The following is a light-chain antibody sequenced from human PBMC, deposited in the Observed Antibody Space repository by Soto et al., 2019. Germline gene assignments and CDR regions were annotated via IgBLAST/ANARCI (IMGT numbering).Light chain of an antibody. CDR1: SSDVGSYKF. V-gene: IGLV2-23*01. Sequence: QSVLTQPASVSGSPGQSITISCTGTSSDVGSYKFVSWYQQHPGKAPKLMIYEGSKRPSGVSNRFSGSKSGNTASLTISGLQAEDEADYYCCSYAGSSTLVFGGGTMVTVL. J-gene: IGLJ2*01. CDR2: EGS. CDR3: CSYAGSSTLV.